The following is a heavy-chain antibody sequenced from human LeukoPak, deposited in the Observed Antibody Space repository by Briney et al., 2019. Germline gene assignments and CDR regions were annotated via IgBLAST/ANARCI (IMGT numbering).Heavy chain of an antibody. CDR3: ASHPWRSGRYYFDY. CDR2: IKQDGSEK. V-gene: IGHV3-7*01. D-gene: IGHD3-10*01. CDR1: GFTFSNYW. Sequence: GGSLRLSCAASGFTFSNYWMSWVRQAPGKGLEWVANIKQDGSEKYYVDSVKGRFTISRDNAKNSLYLQMNSLRADDTAVYYCASHPWRSGRYYFDYWGQGTLVTISS. J-gene: IGHJ4*02.